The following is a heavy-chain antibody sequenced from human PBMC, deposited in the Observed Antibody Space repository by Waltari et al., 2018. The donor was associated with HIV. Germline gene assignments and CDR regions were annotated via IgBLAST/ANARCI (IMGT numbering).Heavy chain of an antibody. CDR2: IKQDGSER. CDR3: ARSSWHDY. J-gene: IGHJ4*02. V-gene: IGHV3-7*01. CDR1: GFSFSTYW. Sequence: EVPLVESGGGLVRPGGSLRLSCAASGFSFSTYWMNWVRQAPGKGLEWVAKIKQDGSERHYVDSVKGRFSISRDNAKNSLYLQMNSLRAEDTAVYYCARSSWHDYWGQGTLVTVSS. D-gene: IGHD6-13*01.